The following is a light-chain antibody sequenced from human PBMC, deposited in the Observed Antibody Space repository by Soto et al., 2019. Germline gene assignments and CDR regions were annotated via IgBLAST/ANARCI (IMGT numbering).Light chain of an antibody. J-gene: IGLJ1*01. CDR2: GNS. CDR1: SSNIGAGYD. CDR3: QSYDSSLSGYV. V-gene: IGLV1-40*01. Sequence: QSALTQPPSVKGAPGQRVTISCTRSSSNIGAGYDVHWYQQLPGTAPKLLIYGNSNRPSGVPDRFSGSKSGTSASLAITGLQAEDEADYYCQSYDSSLSGYVFGTGTKVTVL.